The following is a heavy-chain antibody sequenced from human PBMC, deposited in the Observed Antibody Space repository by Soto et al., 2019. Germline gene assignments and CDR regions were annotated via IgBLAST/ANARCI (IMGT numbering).Heavy chain of an antibody. CDR1: GGSLSSDGYS. Sequence: QLHLQESGSGLVKPAQTLSLTCAVSGGSLSSDGYSWNWIRQPPGKGLEWIGYIYQSGSASYSPSLKSRVSMSIDMSKKEFSLRLTSMTAADTAVYYCARADWNHLLDYWGRGTLITVSS. J-gene: IGHJ4*02. D-gene: IGHD1-1*01. CDR2: IYQSGSA. V-gene: IGHV4-30-2*01. CDR3: ARADWNHLLDY.